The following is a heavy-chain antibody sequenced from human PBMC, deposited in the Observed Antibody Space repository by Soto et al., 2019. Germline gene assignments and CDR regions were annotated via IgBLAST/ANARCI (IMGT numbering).Heavy chain of an antibody. J-gene: IGHJ2*01. CDR2: ISSSGVTM. CDR1: GFTSNAFH. Sequence: PGGSLRLSCAVSGFTSNAFHMTWIRQTPGKGLEWVSHISSSGVTMYYADSVEGRFTISRDNAKNSLYLQMNSLRVDDTALYYCARPRGFSSGYPRYLDLWGRGTLVTVSS. CDR3: ARPRGFSSGYPRYLDL. D-gene: IGHD6-19*01. V-gene: IGHV3-11*01.